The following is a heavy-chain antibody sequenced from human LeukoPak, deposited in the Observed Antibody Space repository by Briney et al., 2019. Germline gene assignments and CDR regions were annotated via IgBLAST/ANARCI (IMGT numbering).Heavy chain of an antibody. CDR1: GFTFSSYS. V-gene: IGHV3-21*01. J-gene: IGHJ5*02. CDR3: ARCGRAYYNNWFDP. D-gene: IGHD1-26*01. CDR2: ISSSSSYI. Sequence: PGGSLRLSCAASGFTFSSYSMNWVRQAPGKGLEWVSSISSSSSYIYYADSVKGRFTISRDNAKNSLYLQMNSLRAEDTAVYYCARCGRAYYNNWFDPWGQGTLVTVSS.